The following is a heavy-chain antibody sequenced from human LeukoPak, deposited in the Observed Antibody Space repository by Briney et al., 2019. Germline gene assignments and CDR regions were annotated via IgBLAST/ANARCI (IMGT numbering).Heavy chain of an antibody. CDR2: IYPGDSET. CDR3: ARQYITGWQSFDY. CDR1: GYSFTTYW. J-gene: IGHJ4*02. Sequence: RGESLQISCKGSGYSFTTYWIGWVRQMPGKGLEWMGIIYPGDSETIYSPSFQGQVTISVDKSFSTAYLQWSSLKASDTAMYYCARQYITGWQSFDYWGQGTLVTVSS. D-gene: IGHD6-19*01. V-gene: IGHV5-51*01.